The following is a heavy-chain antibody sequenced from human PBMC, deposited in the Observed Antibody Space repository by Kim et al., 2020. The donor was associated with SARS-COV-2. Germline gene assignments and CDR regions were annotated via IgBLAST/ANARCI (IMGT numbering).Heavy chain of an antibody. J-gene: IGHJ3*02. D-gene: IGHD6-6*01. CDR1: GGSISSGGYS. Sequence: SETLSLTCAVSGGSISSGGYSWSWIRQPPGKGLEWIGYIYHSGSTYYNPSLKSRVTISVDRSKNQFSLKLSSVTAADTAVHYCARSRIAARPPSPFDIWGQGTMVTVSS. V-gene: IGHV4-30-2*01. CDR2: IYHSGST. CDR3: ARSRIAARPPSPFDI.